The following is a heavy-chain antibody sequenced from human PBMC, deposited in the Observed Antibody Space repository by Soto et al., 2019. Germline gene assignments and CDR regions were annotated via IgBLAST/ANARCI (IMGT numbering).Heavy chain of an antibody. CDR2: ISYDGNNK. Sequence: GGSLRLSCAASGFTFSSYAMHWVRQAPGKGLEWVTLISYDGNNKYYADSVKGRFTISRDNYKNTLYLQMNSLRAEDTAVYYCARDPGDWSGDYWGQGTLVTVSS. CDR1: GFTFSSYA. J-gene: IGHJ4*02. CDR3: ARDPGDWSGDY. V-gene: IGHV3-30-3*01. D-gene: IGHD3-9*01.